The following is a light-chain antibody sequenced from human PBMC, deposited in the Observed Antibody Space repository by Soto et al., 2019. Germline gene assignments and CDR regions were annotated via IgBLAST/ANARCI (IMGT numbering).Light chain of an antibody. J-gene: IGKJ5*01. CDR2: GAS. Sequence: EIVLTQSPGTLSLSPGQRATLSCRASQTVISDYLAWLQHKPGQAPRLLIHGASTRATGTQDRFRGSGSGTDFTLTISRLEPEDFAVYYCQQYGYSPGAFGQGTRLEI. CDR3: QQYGYSPGA. V-gene: IGKV3-20*01. CDR1: QTVISDY.